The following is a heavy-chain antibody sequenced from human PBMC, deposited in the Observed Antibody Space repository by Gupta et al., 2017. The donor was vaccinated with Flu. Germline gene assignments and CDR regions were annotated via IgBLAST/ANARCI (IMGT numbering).Heavy chain of an antibody. J-gene: IGHJ6*02. CDR3: AKDPLLTVTTRYYYGMDV. D-gene: IGHD4-17*01. V-gene: IGHV3-23*01. CDR2: ISGSGGST. CDR1: GFTFSSYA. Sequence: EVQLLESGGGLVQPGGSLRLSCAASGFTFSSYAISWVRQAPGKGLEWVSAISGSGGSTYYADSVKGRFTISRDNSKNTLYLQMNSLRAEDTAVYYCAKDPLLTVTTRYYYGMDVWGQGTTVTVSS.